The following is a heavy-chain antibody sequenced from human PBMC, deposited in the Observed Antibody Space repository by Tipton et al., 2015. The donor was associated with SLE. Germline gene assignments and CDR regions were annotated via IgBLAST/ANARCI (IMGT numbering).Heavy chain of an antibody. CDR1: GFTFSSYW. J-gene: IGHJ4*02. CDR3: AREAYSGSYFVY. V-gene: IGHV3-7*01. CDR2: RKQDGSEK. Sequence: VQLVQSGGGLVQPGGSLRLSCAASGFTFSSYWMSWVRQAPGKGLEWVANRKQDGSEKHYVDSVKGRFTIARDNAKNSLYLQMNSLGAEDTDVYYCAREAYSGSYFVYWGQGTLVTVSS. D-gene: IGHD1-26*01.